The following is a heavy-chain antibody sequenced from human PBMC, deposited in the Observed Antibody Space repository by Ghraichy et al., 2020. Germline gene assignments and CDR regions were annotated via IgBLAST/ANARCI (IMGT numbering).Heavy chain of an antibody. V-gene: IGHV3-74*01. CDR2: VNSDGSST. J-gene: IGHJ6*02. D-gene: IGHD3-10*01. CDR1: GFTFSDYW. Sequence: LSLTCAASGFTFSDYWMHWVRQAPWKGLVWVSRVNSDGSSTSYADSVQGRFTISRDNDKNTLYLQMNSLRAEDTAVYYCTRDRAYGGMDVWGQGTTVTVSS. CDR3: TRDRAYGGMDV.